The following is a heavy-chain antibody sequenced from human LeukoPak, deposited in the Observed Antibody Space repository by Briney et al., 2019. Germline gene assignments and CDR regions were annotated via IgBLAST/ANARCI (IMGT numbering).Heavy chain of an antibody. CDR2: IYTIGST. J-gene: IGHJ4*02. Sequence: PSETLSLTCSVSGGSISSYYWSWIRQPAGKGLEWIGRIYTIGSTNYNPSLKSRVTMSVDTSKNQFSLNLSSVTAADTAVYYCARDSYYYGSGSYPLDYWGQGTLVTVSS. CDR1: GGSISSYY. D-gene: IGHD3-10*01. CDR3: ARDSYYYGSGSYPLDY. V-gene: IGHV4-4*07.